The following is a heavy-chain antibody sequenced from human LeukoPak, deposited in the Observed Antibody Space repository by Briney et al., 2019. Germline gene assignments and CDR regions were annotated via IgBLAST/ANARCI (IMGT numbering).Heavy chain of an antibody. CDR1: GYTFTSYG. D-gene: IGHD3-22*01. CDR3: ARSLFTMYYYDSSGLDWYFDL. Sequence: ASVKVSCKASGYTFTSYGISWVRQAPGQGLEWMGWISAYNGNTNYAQKLQGRVTMTTGTSTSTAYMELRSLRSDDTAVYYCARSLFTMYYYDSSGLDWYFDLWGRGTLVTVSS. V-gene: IGHV1-18*01. CDR2: ISAYNGNT. J-gene: IGHJ2*01.